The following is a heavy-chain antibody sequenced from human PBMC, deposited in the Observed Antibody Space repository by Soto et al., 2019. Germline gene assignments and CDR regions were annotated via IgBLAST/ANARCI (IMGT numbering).Heavy chain of an antibody. Sequence: QVQLVQSGAEVKKPGSSVKVSCKASEGTFRSYAISWVRQAPGQGLEWMGGILPIFGTANYAQKFQGRVTITADEATSTADMELSSLRSEDTAVYDCARGGAARKLDYWGQGTLVTVSS. CDR2: ILPIFGTA. D-gene: IGHD6-6*01. J-gene: IGHJ4*02. CDR3: ARGGAARKLDY. V-gene: IGHV1-69*12. CDR1: EGTFRSYA.